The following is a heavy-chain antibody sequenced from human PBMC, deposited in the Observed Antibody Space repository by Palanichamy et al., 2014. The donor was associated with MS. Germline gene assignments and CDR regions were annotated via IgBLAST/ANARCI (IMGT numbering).Heavy chain of an antibody. CDR1: GGSISTSSYY. CDR2: IYYSGST. V-gene: IGHV4-39*01. J-gene: IGHJ4*02. CDR3: SRYKPKVSFDY. Sequence: QLQVQESGPGLVKPSETLSLTCTVSGGSISTSSYYWGWIRQPPGKGLEWIGSIYYSGSTYYNPSLKNRVTMSVDTSKNQFSLKLSSVTAADTAVYYCSRYKPKVSFDYWGQGTLVTVSS. D-gene: IGHD5/OR15-5a*01.